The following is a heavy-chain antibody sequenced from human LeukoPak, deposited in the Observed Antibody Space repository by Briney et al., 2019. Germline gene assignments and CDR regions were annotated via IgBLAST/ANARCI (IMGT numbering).Heavy chain of an antibody. CDR3: ITPLPYSAQ. J-gene: IGHJ4*02. CDR2: KPKTDGETT. V-gene: IGHV3-15*07. Sequence: GGSLRLPCAASGFTFSNAYMNWVRQAPGKGLEWVGRKPKTDGETTEYAAPVKGRFSISRDDSKNMLYLQMNSLKTEDTAVYYCITPLPYSAQGGQGTLVTVSS. D-gene: IGHD2-21*01. CDR1: GFTFSNAY.